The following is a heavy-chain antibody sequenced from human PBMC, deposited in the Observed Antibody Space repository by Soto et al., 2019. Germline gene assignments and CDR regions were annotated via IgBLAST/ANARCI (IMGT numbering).Heavy chain of an antibody. CDR1: GGSISSYY. V-gene: IGHV4-59*01. CDR3: ARGPRDYDFWSGYYHTDNWFDP. J-gene: IGHJ5*02. Sequence: PSETLSLTCTVSGGSISSYYWSWIRQPPGKGLEWIGYIYYSGGTNYNPSLKSRVTISVDTSKNQFSLKLSSVTAADTAVYYCARGPRDYDFWSGYYHTDNWFDPWGQGTLVTVSX. D-gene: IGHD3-3*01. CDR2: IYYSGGT.